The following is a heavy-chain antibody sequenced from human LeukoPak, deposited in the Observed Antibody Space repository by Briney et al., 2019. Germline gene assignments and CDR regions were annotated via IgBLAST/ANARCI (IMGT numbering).Heavy chain of an antibody. D-gene: IGHD3-3*01. V-gene: IGHV1-2*02. J-gene: IGHJ4*02. Sequence: ASVKVSCEASGYTFTGYYMHWVRQAPGQGLEWMGWINPNSGGTNYAQKFQGRVTMTRDTSISTAYMELSRLRSDDTAVYYCARGENDFWSGNFDYWGQGTLVTVSS. CDR2: INPNSGGT. CDR1: GYTFTGYY. CDR3: ARGENDFWSGNFDY.